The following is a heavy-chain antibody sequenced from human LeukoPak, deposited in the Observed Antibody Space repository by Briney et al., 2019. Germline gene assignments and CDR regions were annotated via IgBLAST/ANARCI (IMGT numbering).Heavy chain of an antibody. J-gene: IGHJ4*02. CDR2: IKQDGSAK. CDR1: GFTFSSYA. V-gene: IGHV3-7*01. Sequence: GGSLRLSCAASGFTFSSYAMSWVRQAPGKGLEWVANIKQDGSAKFYADSLKGRLTISRDNAKNSLYLQMNSLRTEDTAVYYCVRFGIRGVIDEFDYWGQGTLVTVSS. D-gene: IGHD2/OR15-2a*01. CDR3: VRFGIRGVIDEFDY.